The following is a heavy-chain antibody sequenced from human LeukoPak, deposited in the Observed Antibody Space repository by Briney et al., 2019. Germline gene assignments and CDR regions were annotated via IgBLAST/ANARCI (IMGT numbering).Heavy chain of an antibody. J-gene: IGHJ6*03. CDR1: GFTFSSYS. V-gene: IGHV3-21*01. D-gene: IGHD4-17*01. Sequence: GGSLRLSCAASGFTFSSYSMNWVRQAPGKGLEWVSSISSSSSYIYYADSVKGRFTISRDNAKNSLYLQMNSLRAEDTAVYYCARVSHDYGDHYYYYYYMDVWGKGTTVTVSS. CDR2: ISSSSSYI. CDR3: ARVSHDYGDHYYYYYYMDV.